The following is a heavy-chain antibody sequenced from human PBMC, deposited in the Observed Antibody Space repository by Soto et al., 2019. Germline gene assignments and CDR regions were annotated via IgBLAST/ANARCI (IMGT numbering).Heavy chain of an antibody. CDR1: GFTFSSYA. CDR2: ISYDGSNK. CDR3: ARDTYYYDSSLRLAGTLNWFDP. Sequence: QVQLVESGGGVVQPGRSLRLSCAASGFTFSSYAMHWVRQAPGKGLEWVAVISYDGSNKYYADSVKGRFTISRDNSKNTLYLQMNSLRAEDTAVYYCARDTYYYDSSLRLAGTLNWFDPWGQGTLVTVCS. V-gene: IGHV3-30-3*01. D-gene: IGHD3-22*01. J-gene: IGHJ5*02.